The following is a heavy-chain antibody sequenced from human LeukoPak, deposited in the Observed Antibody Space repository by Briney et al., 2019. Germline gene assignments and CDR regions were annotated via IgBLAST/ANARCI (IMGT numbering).Heavy chain of an antibody. D-gene: IGHD3-10*01. CDR1: GGSISSHY. J-gene: IGHJ4*02. CDR3: ARHPYHGGGSYFDY. CDR2: IYYSGGT. V-gene: IGHV4-59*11. Sequence: PSETLSLTCIVPGGSISSHYWSWIRQPPGKGLEWVGYIYYSGGTNYRPALKSRVTISVDTSKNQISLKLSSVTAAYTAVYYCARHPYHGGGSYFDYWGQGTLVTVSS.